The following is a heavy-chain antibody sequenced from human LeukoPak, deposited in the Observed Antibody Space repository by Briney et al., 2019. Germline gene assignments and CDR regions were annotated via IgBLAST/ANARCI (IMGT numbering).Heavy chain of an antibody. CDR1: GFTFSSYG. V-gene: IGHV3-30*18. D-gene: IGHD5-12*01. Sequence: GGSLRLSCAASGFTFSSYGMHWVRQAPGKGLEWVAVISYDGSNKYYADSVKGRSTISRDNSKNTLYLQMNSLRAEDTAVYYCAKDQAYSGYDSGYWGQGTLVTVSS. CDR2: ISYDGSNK. J-gene: IGHJ4*02. CDR3: AKDQAYSGYDSGY.